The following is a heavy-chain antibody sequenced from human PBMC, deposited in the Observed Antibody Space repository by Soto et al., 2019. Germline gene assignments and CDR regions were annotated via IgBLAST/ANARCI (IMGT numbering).Heavy chain of an antibody. CDR3: ARDSRGTYSSGWKKDAFDI. CDR2: INPSGGST. V-gene: IGHV1-46*03. Sequence: GASVKVSCKASGYTFTSYYMHWVRQAPGQGLEWMGIINPSGGSTSYAQKFQGRVTMTRDTSTSTVYMELSSLRSEDTAVYYCARDSRGTYSSGWKKDAFDIWGQGTMVTVSS. J-gene: IGHJ3*02. CDR1: GYTFTSYY. D-gene: IGHD6-19*01.